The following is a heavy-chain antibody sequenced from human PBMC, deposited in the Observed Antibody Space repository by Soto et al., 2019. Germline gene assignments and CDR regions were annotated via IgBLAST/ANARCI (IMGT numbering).Heavy chain of an antibody. J-gene: IGHJ6*02. CDR3: AREPPGYCSGGSCSEDV. CDR2: ISSSSSTI. D-gene: IGHD2-15*01. V-gene: IGHV3-48*02. CDR1: GFTFSSYS. Sequence: GGSLRLSCAASGFTFSSYSRNWVRQAPGKGLEWVSYISSSSSTIYYADSVKGRFTISRDNAKNSLYLQMNSLRDEDTAVYYCAREPPGYCSGGSCSEDVWGQGTTVTVSS.